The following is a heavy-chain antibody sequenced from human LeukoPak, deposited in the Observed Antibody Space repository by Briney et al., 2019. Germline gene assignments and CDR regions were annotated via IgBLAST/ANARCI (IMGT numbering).Heavy chain of an antibody. D-gene: IGHD6-13*01. CDR1: GGSFSGYY. CDR2: INHSGST. J-gene: IGHJ6*03. Sequence: SETLSLTCAVYGGSFSGYYWSWIRQPPGKGLEWIGEINHSGSTNYNPSLKSRVTISVDTSKNQFSLKLSSVTAADTAVYYCARAGSSWCYYYYYMDVWGKGTTVTVSS. CDR3: ARAGSSWCYYYYYMDV. V-gene: IGHV4-34*01.